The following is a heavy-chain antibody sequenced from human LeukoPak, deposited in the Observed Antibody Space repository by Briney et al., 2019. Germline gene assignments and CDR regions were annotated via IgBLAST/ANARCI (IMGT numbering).Heavy chain of an antibody. CDR1: GGSFSGYY. CDR3: ARGTVFWSGYPAYYYYGMDV. Sequence: SETLSLTCAVYGGSFSGYYWSWIRQPPGKGLEWIGEINHSGSNNYNPSLKSRVTISVGTSKNQFSLKLSSVTAADTAVYYCARGTVFWSGYPAYYYYGMDVWGQGTTVTVSS. V-gene: IGHV4-34*01. D-gene: IGHD3-3*01. J-gene: IGHJ6*02. CDR2: INHSGSN.